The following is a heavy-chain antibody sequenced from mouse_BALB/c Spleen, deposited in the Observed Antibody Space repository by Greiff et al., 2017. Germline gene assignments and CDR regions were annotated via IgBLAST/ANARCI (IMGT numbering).Heavy chain of an antibody. J-gene: IGHJ4*01. CDR3: ARAPHYYGSSYAMDY. Sequence: DVMLVESGGGLVKPGGSLKLSCAASGFAFSSYDMSWVRQTPEKRLEWVAYISSGGGSTYYPDTVKGRFTISRDNAKNTLYLQMSSLKSEDTAMYYCARAPHYYGSSYAMDYWGQGTSVTVSS. V-gene: IGHV5-12-1*01. D-gene: IGHD1-1*01. CDR1: GFAFSSYD. CDR2: ISSGGGST.